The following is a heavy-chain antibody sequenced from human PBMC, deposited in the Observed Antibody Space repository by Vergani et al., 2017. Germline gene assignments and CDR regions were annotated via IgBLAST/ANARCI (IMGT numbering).Heavy chain of an antibody. Sequence: QLQLQESGPGLVKPSETLSLICTVSGGSNNPSSSFWGWIRQSPGKGLEWIGSINYVGRTYYIPSLQSRATVFVDTSKNQFSLNLNSVTVADTAVYYCARSRPYCTSGSCPAIWGQGTLVTVSS. CDR1: GGSNNPSSSF. CDR3: ARSRPYCTSGSCPAI. D-gene: IGHD2-15*01. J-gene: IGHJ4*02. CDR2: INYVGRT. V-gene: IGHV4-39*01.